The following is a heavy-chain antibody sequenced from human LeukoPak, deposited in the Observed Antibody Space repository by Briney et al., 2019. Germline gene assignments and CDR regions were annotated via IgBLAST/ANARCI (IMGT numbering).Heavy chain of an antibody. V-gene: IGHV3-23*01. CDR1: GFTVSNNY. Sequence: GGSLRLSCAASGFTVSNNYMSWVRQAPGKGLEWVSAISGSGGSTYYADSVKGRFTISRDNSKNTLYLQMNSLRAEDTAVYYCAKESYYAFDIWGQGTMVTVSS. CDR2: ISGSGGST. D-gene: IGHD1-26*01. CDR3: AKESYYAFDI. J-gene: IGHJ3*02.